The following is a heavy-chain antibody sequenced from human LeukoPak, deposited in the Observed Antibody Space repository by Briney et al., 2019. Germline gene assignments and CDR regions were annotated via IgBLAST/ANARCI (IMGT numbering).Heavy chain of an antibody. CDR3: TTGNSLGRDGNYFFDF. CDR1: GFPFSTIW. J-gene: IGHJ4*02. V-gene: IGHV3-15*01. CDR2: IKSKTEGGTR. D-gene: IGHD1-7*01. Sequence: GGSLRLSCAASGFPFSTIWMNWVRQAPGKGLEWVGRIKSKTEGGTRDYAAPVKGRFTISRDDSKNRLSLQMNSLKTEDTAVYYCTTGNSLGRDGNYFFDFWGPGTLVTVSS.